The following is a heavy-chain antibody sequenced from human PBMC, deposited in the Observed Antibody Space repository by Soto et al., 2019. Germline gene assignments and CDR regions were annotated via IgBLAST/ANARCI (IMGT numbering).Heavy chain of an antibody. V-gene: IGHV1-69*06. J-gene: IGHJ3*02. D-gene: IGHD1-26*01. CDR1: GGTFSSYA. CDR3: ARALGATVALDI. Sequence: SGKVSCKASGGTFSSYAISWVRQAPGQGLEWMGGIIPIFGTANYAQKFQGRVTITADKSTSTAYMELSSLRSEDTAVYYCARALGATVALDIWGQGTMVNVSS. CDR2: IIPIFGTA.